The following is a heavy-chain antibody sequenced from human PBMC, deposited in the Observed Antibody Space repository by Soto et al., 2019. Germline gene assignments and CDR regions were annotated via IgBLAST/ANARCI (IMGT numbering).Heavy chain of an antibody. CDR3: AAKDDYSNYGWFDP. D-gene: IGHD4-4*01. J-gene: IGHJ5*02. V-gene: IGHV1-3*01. CDR2: INAGNGNT. Sequence: GASVKVSCKASGYTFTRYAMHWVRQAPGQRLEWMGWINAGNGNTKYSQKFQGRVTITRDTSASTAYMELSSLRSEDTAVYYCAAKDDYSNYGWFDPWGQGTLVTVSS. CDR1: GYTFTRYA.